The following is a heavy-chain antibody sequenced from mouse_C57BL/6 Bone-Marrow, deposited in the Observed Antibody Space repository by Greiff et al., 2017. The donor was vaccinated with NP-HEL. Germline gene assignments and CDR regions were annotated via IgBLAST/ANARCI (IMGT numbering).Heavy chain of an antibody. D-gene: IGHD1-1*01. J-gene: IGHJ4*01. V-gene: IGHV5-6*02. CDR1: GFTFSSYG. CDR2: ISSGGSYT. CDR3: ARRICYGSSSYAMDY. Sequence: EVKVVESGGDLVKPGGSLKLSCAASGFTFSSYGMSWVRQTPDKRLEWVATISSGGSYTYYPDSVKGRFTISRDNDKNTLYLQMSSLKSEDTAMYYCARRICYGSSSYAMDYWGQGASVTVAS.